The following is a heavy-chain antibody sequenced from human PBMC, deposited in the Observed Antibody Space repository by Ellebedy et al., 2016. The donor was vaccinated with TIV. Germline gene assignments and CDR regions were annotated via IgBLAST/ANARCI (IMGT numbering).Heavy chain of an antibody. V-gene: IGHV4-4*07. CDR1: GGSISSYY. J-gene: IGHJ6*02. D-gene: IGHD6-19*01. Sequence: MPSETLSLTCTVSGGSISSYYWSWIRQPAGNGPHWIGRIYTSGSTNYNPSLKSRVTMSVDTSKNQFSLKLSSVTAADTAVYYCAREREQEVAGIYYYGMDVWGQGTTVTVSS. CDR2: IYTSGST. CDR3: AREREQEVAGIYYYGMDV.